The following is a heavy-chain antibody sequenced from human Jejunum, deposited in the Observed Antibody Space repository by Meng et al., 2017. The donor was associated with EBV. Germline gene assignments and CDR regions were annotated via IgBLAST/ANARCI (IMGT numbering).Heavy chain of an antibody. D-gene: IGHD4-17*01. V-gene: IGHV4-39*01. CDR1: GGSISSSISC. Sequence: QVKEPGPGLGKPSEPLSHTLTVYGGSISSSISCWGWIRQPPGKGLEWIGSICFSDYTYHNPSLKSRVTISADTSKTQFSLSLTSVTAADTAVYYCAMGPDYAKSGYWGQGTLVTVSS. CDR2: ICFSDYT. CDR3: AMGPDYAKSGY. J-gene: IGHJ4*02.